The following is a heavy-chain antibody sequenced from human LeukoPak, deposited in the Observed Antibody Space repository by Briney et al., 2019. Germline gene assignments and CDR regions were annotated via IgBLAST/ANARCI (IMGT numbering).Heavy chain of an antibody. Sequence: GGSLRLSCAANGFSLSGYWMSWVRQAPGKGLEWVARLHADGNEKYFVHSVKGRFIVSRDNAKNSLYLQMNSLRVEDTAVYYCARGGYSFDYLGQGTLVTVSS. CDR3: ARGGYSFDY. CDR2: LHADGNEK. CDR1: GFSLSGYW. J-gene: IGHJ4*02. V-gene: IGHV3-7*01. D-gene: IGHD5-12*01.